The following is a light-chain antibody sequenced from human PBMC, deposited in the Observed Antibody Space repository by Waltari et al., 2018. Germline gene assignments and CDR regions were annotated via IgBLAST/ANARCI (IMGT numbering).Light chain of an antibody. CDR3: QLWDKSSDPPYV. CDR2: DDS. CDR1: NIGSKS. V-gene: IGLV3-21*02. Sequence: SYVLTQPPSVSVAPGQTARMTCGANNIGSKSVHWYQKKPGQAPVPVVYDDSGRPSGIPGRCPGSNAGNTATLTITRVEAGDEADYYCQLWDKSSDPPYVFGPGTKVTVL. J-gene: IGLJ1*01.